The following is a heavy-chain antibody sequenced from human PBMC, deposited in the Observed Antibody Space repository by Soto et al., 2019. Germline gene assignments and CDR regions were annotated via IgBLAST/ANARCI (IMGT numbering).Heavy chain of an antibody. D-gene: IGHD2-2*01. J-gene: IGHJ6*02. CDR2: IIPIFGTA. CDR3: ARDFIRHCSSTSCYYYYYGMDV. CDR1: GGTFSSYA. V-gene: IGHV1-69*06. Sequence: SVKVSCKASGGTFSSYAISWVRQAPGQGLEWMGGIIPIFGTANYAQKFQGRVTITADKSTSTAYMELSSLRSEDTAVYYCARDFIRHCSSTSCYYYYYGMDVWGQGTTVTVSS.